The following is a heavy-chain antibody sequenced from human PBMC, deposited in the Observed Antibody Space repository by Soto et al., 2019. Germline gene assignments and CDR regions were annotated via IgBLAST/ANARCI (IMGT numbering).Heavy chain of an antibody. J-gene: IGHJ4*02. Sequence: QVQLQESGPGLVKPSQTLSLTCTVSGGSISSGGYYWSWIRQHPGKGLEWIGYIYYSGSTYYNPSLKSRVTISLDTSKNQFTLKLSSVTAADTAVYYCARDRGYSSGSTGNLDYWGQGTLVTVSS. D-gene: IGHD6-19*01. V-gene: IGHV4-31*03. CDR2: IYYSGST. CDR3: ARDRGYSSGSTGNLDY. CDR1: GGSISSGGYY.